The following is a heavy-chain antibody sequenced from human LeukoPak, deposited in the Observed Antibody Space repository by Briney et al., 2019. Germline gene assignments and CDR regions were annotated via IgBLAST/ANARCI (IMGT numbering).Heavy chain of an antibody. CDR3: ARTTSDLNFDY. J-gene: IGHJ4*02. D-gene: IGHD2-2*01. V-gene: IGHV4-38-2*02. CDR2: IYYSGST. CDR1: GYSISSGYY. Sequence: SETLSLTCTVSGYSISSGYYWGWIRRPPGKGLEWIGSIYYSGSTYYNPSLKSRVTISVDTSKYQFSLKLSSVTAADTAVYYCARTTSDLNFDYWGQGTLVTVSS.